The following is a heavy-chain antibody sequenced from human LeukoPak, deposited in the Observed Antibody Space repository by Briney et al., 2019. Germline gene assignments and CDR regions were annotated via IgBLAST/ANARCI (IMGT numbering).Heavy chain of an antibody. D-gene: IGHD3-22*01. CDR1: GFTFSSYA. J-gene: IGHJ6*03. CDR2: ISGSGGST. Sequence: GGSLRLSCAASGFTFSSYAMSWVRQAPGKGLEWVSAISGSGGSTYYADSVKGRFTISRDNSKNPLYLQMNSLRAEDTAVYYCAKYYYDSSGYYLPYYYYYMDVWGKGTTVTVSS. CDR3: AKYYYDSSGYYLPYYYYYMDV. V-gene: IGHV3-23*01.